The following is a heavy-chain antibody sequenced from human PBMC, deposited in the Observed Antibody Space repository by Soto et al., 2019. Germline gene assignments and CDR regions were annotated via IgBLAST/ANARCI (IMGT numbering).Heavy chain of an antibody. Sequence: SETLSLTCSVSGADINTYSWTWIRQPAGKGLEWIGRIYTSASINYNPSLKGRVTLSVDTSTNQVSLRLASVTAAATAIYYCARGREAGYTFSYGMGGWGKRCTVT. CDR3: ARGREAGYTFSYGMGG. CDR1: GADINTYS. CDR2: IYTSASI. D-gene: IGHD5-12*01. V-gene: IGHV4-4*07. J-gene: IGHJ6*01.